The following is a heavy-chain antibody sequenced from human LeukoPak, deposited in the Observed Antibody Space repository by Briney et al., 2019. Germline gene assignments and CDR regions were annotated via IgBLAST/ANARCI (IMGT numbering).Heavy chain of an antibody. CDR1: GFTFGDYG. CDR2: FSASGGST. D-gene: IGHD4-23*01. CDR3: VKAPTATVVFFES. Sequence: GGSLRLSCTASGFTFGDYGMSWVRQAPGKGLEWVSSFSASGGSTYYADSVKGRFSISRDNSKNIMFLQMNSLRAEDTATYYCVKAPTATVVFFESWGQGSLVIVSS. J-gene: IGHJ4*02. V-gene: IGHV3-23*01.